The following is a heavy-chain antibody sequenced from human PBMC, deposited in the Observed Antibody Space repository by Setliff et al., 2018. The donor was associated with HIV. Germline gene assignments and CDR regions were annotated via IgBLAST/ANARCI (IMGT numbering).Heavy chain of an antibody. V-gene: IGHV4-4*02. D-gene: IGHD6-6*01. J-gene: IGHJ4*02. CDR3: ARVPYSSSWGTFDY. CDR2: IYHSGST. CDR1: GGSISSSYW. Sequence: PSETLSLTCAVSGGSISSSYWWSWVRQPPGARLEWIGEIYHSGSTNYNPSLKSRVTISVDKSKNQFSLKLSSVTAADTAVYYCARVPYSSSWGTFDYWGQGNLVTVSS.